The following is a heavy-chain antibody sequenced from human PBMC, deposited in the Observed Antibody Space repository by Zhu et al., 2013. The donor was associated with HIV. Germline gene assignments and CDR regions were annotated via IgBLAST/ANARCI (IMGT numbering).Heavy chain of an antibody. Sequence: EVQLVESGGGLVKPGGSLRLSCAASGFTFSDYYMSWIRQAPGKGLVWVSRINGAGSDTSYADSVKGRFTISRDNARNTVYLQMNSLRAEDTAIYYCIRSITSRYGWFDPWGQGILVTVSS. V-gene: IGHV3-74*02. CDR2: INGAGSDT. CDR3: IRSITSRYGWFDP. D-gene: IGHD3-9*01. CDR1: GFTFSDYY. J-gene: IGHJ5*02.